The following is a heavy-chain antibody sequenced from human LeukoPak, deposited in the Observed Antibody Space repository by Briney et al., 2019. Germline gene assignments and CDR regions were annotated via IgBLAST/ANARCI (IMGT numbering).Heavy chain of an antibody. V-gene: IGHV4-59*01. CDR3: AREDTGGYDYPRPFDY. J-gene: IGHJ4*02. CDR2: IYYSGST. Sequence: SETLSLTCTVSGGSISSYYWGWIRQPPGKGLEWIGYIYYSGSTNYNPSLKSRVTISVDTSKNQFSLKLSSVTAADTAVYYCAREDTGGYDYPRPFDYWGQGTLVTVSS. CDR1: GGSISSYY. D-gene: IGHD5-12*01.